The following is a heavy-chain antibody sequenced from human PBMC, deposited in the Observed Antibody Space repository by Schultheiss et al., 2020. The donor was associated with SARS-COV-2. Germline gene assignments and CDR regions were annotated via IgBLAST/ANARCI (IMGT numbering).Heavy chain of an antibody. CDR1: GGSISSSSYY. D-gene: IGHD6-19*01. CDR2: IYYSGST. V-gene: IGHV4-39*07. Sequence: SQTLSLTCTVSGGSISSSSYYWGWIRQPPGKGLEWIGSIYYSGSTYYNPSLKSRVTISVDTSKNQFSLKLSSVTAADTAVYYCAKDSTPPGYSSGLGSDYWGQGTLVTVSS. J-gene: IGHJ4*02. CDR3: AKDSTPPGYSSGLGSDY.